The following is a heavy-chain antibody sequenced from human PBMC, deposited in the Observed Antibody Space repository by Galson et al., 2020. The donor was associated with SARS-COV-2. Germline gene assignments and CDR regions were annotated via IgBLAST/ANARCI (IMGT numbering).Heavy chain of an antibody. J-gene: IGHJ4*02. CDR2: IYYNGAT. V-gene: IGHV4-31*03. Sequence: TLYLTCTVSGGSISSGGYSWSWIRQHPGKGLEWFGYIYYNGATYYNPSLTRRVAISVDTSKNLFSLKLSSVTAADTAVYYCASSIAAAGKLYCDYWGQGTLRTVSS. CDR3: ASSIAAAGKLYCDY. CDR1: GGSISSGGYS. D-gene: IGHD6-13*01.